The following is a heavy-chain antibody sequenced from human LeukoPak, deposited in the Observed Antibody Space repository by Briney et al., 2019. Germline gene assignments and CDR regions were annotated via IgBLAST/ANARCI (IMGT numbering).Heavy chain of an antibody. J-gene: IGHJ4*02. V-gene: IGHV4-4*07. CDR1: GGSISSYY. D-gene: IGHD6-13*01. CDR3: ARAHYSNSWHYFDY. Sequence: SETLSLTCTVSGGSISSYYWSWIRQPAGKGLEWIGRIYSSGGTDYNPSLKSRVTMSVDTSKNTFSLKLTSVTAADTAVSYCARAHYSNSWHYFDYWGQGTLVTVSS. CDR2: IYSSGGT.